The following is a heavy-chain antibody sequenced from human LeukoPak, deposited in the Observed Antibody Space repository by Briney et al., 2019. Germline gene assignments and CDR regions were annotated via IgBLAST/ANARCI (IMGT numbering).Heavy chain of an antibody. CDR2: ISAYNGNT. J-gene: IGHJ4*02. CDR3: ARGVPFYSSSWYLLGFFDY. Sequence: ASVKVSCKASGYTFTSYGIGWVRQAPGQGLEWMGWISAYNGNTNYAQKLQGRVTMTTDTSTSTAYMELRSLGSDDTAVYYCARGVPFYSSSWYLLGFFDYWGQGTLVTVSS. V-gene: IGHV1-18*01. CDR1: GYTFTSYG. D-gene: IGHD6-13*01.